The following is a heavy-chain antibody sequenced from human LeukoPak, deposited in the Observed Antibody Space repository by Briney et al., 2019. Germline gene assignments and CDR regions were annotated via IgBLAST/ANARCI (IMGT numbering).Heavy chain of an antibody. CDR1: GGSFSGYY. V-gene: IGHV4-34*01. CDR2: INHSGST. J-gene: IGHJ4*02. Sequence: SETLSLTCAVHGGSFSGYYWSWIRQPPGKGLEWIGEINHSGSTNYNPSLKSRVTISVDTSKNQFSLKLSSVTAADTAVYYCARDMTLRGGGEHWGQGTLVTVSS. CDR3: ARDMTLRGGGEH. D-gene: IGHD2-21*01.